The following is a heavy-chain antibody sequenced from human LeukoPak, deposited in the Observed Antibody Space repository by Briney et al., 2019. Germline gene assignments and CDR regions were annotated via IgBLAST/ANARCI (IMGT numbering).Heavy chain of an antibody. V-gene: IGHV3-9*01. D-gene: IGHD6-6*01. CDR2: VGWHGGSI. Sequence: GRSLRLSCVASGFMFDDYAIHWVRQAPGKGLEWVSGVGWHGGSIGYADSVKGRFTVSRDNAKRSLYLQMNSLRAEDTALYYCTKDKSARSSYGAAFDIWGQGTVVTVSS. J-gene: IGHJ3*02. CDR3: TKDKSARSSYGAAFDI. CDR1: GFMFDDYA.